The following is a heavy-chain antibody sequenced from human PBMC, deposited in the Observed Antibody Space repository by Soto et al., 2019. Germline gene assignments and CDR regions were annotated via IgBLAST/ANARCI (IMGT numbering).Heavy chain of an antibody. CDR3: ARVSSDWLYYFDY. CDR2: INRDGSKS. CDR1: GFTFNSYW. V-gene: IGHV3-74*03. D-gene: IGHD3-9*01. Sequence: PGGSLRLSCVASGFTFNSYWMHWVRQAPGKGLVWVSQINRDGSKSTYADSVKGRFTISRVNAENTLYLQMDSLRPEDTAVYYCARVSSDWLYYFDYWGQGSLVTVSS. J-gene: IGHJ4*02.